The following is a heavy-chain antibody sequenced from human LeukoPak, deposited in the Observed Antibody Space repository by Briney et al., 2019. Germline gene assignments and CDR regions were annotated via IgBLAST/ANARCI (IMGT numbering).Heavy chain of an antibody. CDR2: IKQDGSEK. CDR3: ARDRGSYSSGWYREGYFDY. CDR1: GFTFSSDW. D-gene: IGHD6-19*01. Sequence: GGSLRLSCVASGFTFSSDWMNWVRQAPGKGLEWVASIKQDGSEKDYVDSVKGRVTIAGDNAKNSLSLQMTSLRAEDTAVYYCARDRGSYSSGWYREGYFDYWGQGTLVTVSS. J-gene: IGHJ4*02. V-gene: IGHV3-7*03.